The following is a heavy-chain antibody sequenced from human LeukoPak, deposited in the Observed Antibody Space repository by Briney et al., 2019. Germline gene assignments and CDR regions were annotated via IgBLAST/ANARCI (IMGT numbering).Heavy chain of an antibody. Sequence: SETLSLTCTVSGGSISSSSYYWGWIRQPPGKGLEWIGSIYYSGSTYYNPSLKSRVTMSVDTSKNQFSLKLRSVTAADTAVYYCARVYYSSSYDYWYFDLWGRGTLVTVSS. D-gene: IGHD6-13*01. V-gene: IGHV4-39*07. J-gene: IGHJ2*01. CDR1: GGSISSSSYY. CDR2: IYYSGST. CDR3: ARVYYSSSYDYWYFDL.